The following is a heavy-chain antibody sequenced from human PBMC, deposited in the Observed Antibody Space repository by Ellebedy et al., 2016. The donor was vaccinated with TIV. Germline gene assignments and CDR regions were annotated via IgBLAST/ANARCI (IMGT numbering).Heavy chain of an antibody. D-gene: IGHD4-17*01. CDR3: ARDASVYGDSVYWYFDL. J-gene: IGHJ2*01. Sequence: PGGSLRLSCAVSGFTFSADSMNWVRHAPCQGLEWVSYISTGSSTIYYADSVKGRFTISRDNAKNSLYLQINSLRAEDTAVYYCARDASVYGDSVYWYFDLWGRGTLVGVSS. CDR1: GFTFSADS. V-gene: IGHV3-48*04. CDR2: ISTGSSTI.